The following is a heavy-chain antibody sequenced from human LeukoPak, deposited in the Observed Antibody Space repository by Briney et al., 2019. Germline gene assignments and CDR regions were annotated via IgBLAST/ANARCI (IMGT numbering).Heavy chain of an antibody. CDR1: GGSISGGGYY. D-gene: IGHD4-11*01. J-gene: IGHJ4*02. CDR3: ARASTVRGIDY. Sequence: SETLSLTCTVSGGSISGGGYYWSWIRQPPGKGLEWIGYIYHSGSTYYNPSLKSRVTISVDRSKNQFSLKLSSVTAADTAVYYCARASTVRGIDYWGQGTLVTVSS. CDR2: IYHSGST. V-gene: IGHV4-30-2*01.